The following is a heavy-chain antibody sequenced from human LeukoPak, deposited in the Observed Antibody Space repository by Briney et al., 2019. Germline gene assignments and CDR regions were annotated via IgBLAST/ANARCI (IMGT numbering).Heavy chain of an antibody. Sequence: GASAKVSCKASGYTFTSYYMHWVRQAPGQGLEWMAIINPSGGSTNYAQKFQGRVTMTRDTSTSTVYMELSSLRSEDTAVYYCARDDASRKTFDYWGQGTLVTVSS. CDR1: GYTFTSYY. CDR2: INPSGGST. J-gene: IGHJ4*02. V-gene: IGHV1-46*01. D-gene: IGHD2-2*01. CDR3: ARDDASRKTFDY.